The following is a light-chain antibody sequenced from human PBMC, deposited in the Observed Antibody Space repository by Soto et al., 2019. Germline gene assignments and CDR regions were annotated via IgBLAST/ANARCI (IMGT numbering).Light chain of an antibody. J-gene: IGKJ5*01. V-gene: IGKV1-9*01. CDR2: AAS. CDR1: QGISSY. CDR3: QQLNSYPSLT. Sequence: DIQVTHSPSTVSASVGDRVTITYRASQGISSYLAWYQQTPGKAPKLLIYAASTLQSGVPSRFSGSGSGTEFTLTISSLQPEDFATYYCQQLNSYPSLTFGGGTRLEI.